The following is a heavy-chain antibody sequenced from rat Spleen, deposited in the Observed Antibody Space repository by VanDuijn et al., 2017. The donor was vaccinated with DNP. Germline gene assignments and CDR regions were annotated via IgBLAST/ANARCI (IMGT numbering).Heavy chain of an antibody. CDR1: GFTFSDYN. Sequence: EVQLVESGGGLVQPGRSLKLSCAASGFTFSDYNMAWVRQAPKKGLEWFATISYDGSSTYYRDSVEGRFTISSDDAKSTLYLQLDSLRTEDKATYYCARQRWYYSGEGMDYWGQGVMVTVSS. CDR2: ISYDGSST. V-gene: IGHV5-7*01. CDR3: ARQRWYYSGEGMDY. D-gene: IGHD1-1*01. J-gene: IGHJ2*01.